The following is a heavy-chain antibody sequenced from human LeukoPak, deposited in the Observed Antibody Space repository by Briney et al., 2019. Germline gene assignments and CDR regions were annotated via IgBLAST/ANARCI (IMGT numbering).Heavy chain of an antibody. V-gene: IGHV4-61*02. D-gene: IGHD3-16*02. Sequence: KPSETLSLTCTVSGGSISSGSYYWSWIRQPAGKGLEWIGRIYTSGSTNYNPSLKSRVTISVDTSKNQFSLKLSSVTAADTAVYYCARGPPGSPSYDYVWGSYRYFPPPPDYWGQGTLVTVSS. CDR2: IYTSGST. J-gene: IGHJ4*02. CDR1: GGSISSGSYY. CDR3: ARGPPGSPSYDYVWGSYRYFPPPPDY.